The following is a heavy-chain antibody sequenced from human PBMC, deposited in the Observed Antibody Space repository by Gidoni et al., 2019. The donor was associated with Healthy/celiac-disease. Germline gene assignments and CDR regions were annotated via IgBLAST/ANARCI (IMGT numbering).Heavy chain of an antibody. CDR1: GFSLSTSGVG. CDR2: IYWDDAK. D-gene: IGHD6-13*01. V-gene: IGHV2-5*02. CDR3: ARVFYYYMDV. J-gene: IGHJ6*03. Sequence: QITLKESGPTLVKPTQTLTLTCTFSGFSLSTSGVGVGWIRQPPGKALEWLALIYWDDAKRYSPSLKSRLTITKDTSKNQVVLTMTNMDPLDTATYYCARVFYYYMDVWGKGTTVTVSS.